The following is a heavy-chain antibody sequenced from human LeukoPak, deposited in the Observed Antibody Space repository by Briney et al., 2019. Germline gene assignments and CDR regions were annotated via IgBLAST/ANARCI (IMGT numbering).Heavy chain of an antibody. V-gene: IGHV3-30*03. CDR2: ISYDGSNK. CDR1: GFTFSSYG. D-gene: IGHD2/OR15-2a*01. CDR3: AILEYCSITSGYGRSLDY. Sequence: GRSLRLSCAASGFTFSSYGMHWVRQAPGKGLEWVAVISYDGSNKYYADSVKGRFTISRDNSKNTLYLQMNSLRAEDTAVYYGAILEYCSITSGYGRSLDYWAQGTLVTVPP. J-gene: IGHJ4*02.